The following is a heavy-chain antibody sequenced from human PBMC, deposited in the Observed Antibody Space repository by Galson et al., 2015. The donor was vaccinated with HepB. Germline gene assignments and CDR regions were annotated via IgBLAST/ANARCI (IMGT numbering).Heavy chain of an antibody. Sequence: LSLTCTVSGGSISSYYWSWIRQPAGKGLEWIGRIYTSGSTNYNPSLKSRVTMSVDTSKNQFSLKLSSVTAADTAVYYCARVAAVAAGDWFDPWGQGTLVTVSS. CDR3: ARVAAVAAGDWFDP. CDR1: GGSISSYY. V-gene: IGHV4-4*07. CDR2: IYTSGST. D-gene: IGHD6-19*01. J-gene: IGHJ5*02.